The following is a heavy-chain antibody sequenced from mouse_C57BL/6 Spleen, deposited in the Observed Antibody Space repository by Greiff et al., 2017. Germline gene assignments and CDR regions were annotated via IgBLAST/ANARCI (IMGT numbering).Heavy chain of an antibody. CDR3: ARQPMDY. CDR2: ISSGGSYT. J-gene: IGHJ4*01. V-gene: IGHV5-6*01. CDR1: GFTFSSYG. Sequence: EVHLVESGGDLVKPGGSLKLSCAASGFTFSSYGMSWVRQTPDKRLEWVATISSGGSYTYYPDSVKGRFTISRDNAKNTLYLQMSSLKSEDTAMYYCARQPMDYWGQGTSVTVSS.